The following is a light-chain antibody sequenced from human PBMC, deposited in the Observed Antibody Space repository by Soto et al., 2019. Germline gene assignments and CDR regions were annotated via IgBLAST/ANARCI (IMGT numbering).Light chain of an antibody. CDR3: SSYTSSSTLDV. CDR1: SRDVGGYNY. Sequence: QSVLTQPASVSGSPGQSITIAFTGTSRDVGGYNYVSWYQQHPGKAPKLMIYEVSNRPSGVSNRFSGSKSGNTASLTISGLQAEDEAGYYCSSYTSSSTLDVFGTGTKVTVL. J-gene: IGLJ1*01. V-gene: IGLV2-14*01. CDR2: EVS.